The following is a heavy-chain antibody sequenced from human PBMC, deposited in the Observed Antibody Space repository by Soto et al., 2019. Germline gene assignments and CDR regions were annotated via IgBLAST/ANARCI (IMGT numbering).Heavy chain of an antibody. D-gene: IGHD6-19*01. V-gene: IGHV1-69*13. CDR2: ITPIFGTA. CDR3: ARDNDSSGWTLSYYYGMDV. CDR1: GGTFSSYA. Sequence: SVKVSCKASGGTFSSYAVSWVRQAPGQGLEWMGGITPIFGTANYAQKFQGRVTITADESTSTAYMELSSLRSEDTAVYYCARDNDSSGWTLSYYYGMDVWGQGTTVTVSS. J-gene: IGHJ6*02.